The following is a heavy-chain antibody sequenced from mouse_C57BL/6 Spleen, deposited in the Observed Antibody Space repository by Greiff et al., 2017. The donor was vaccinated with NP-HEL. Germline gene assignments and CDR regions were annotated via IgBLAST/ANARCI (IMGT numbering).Heavy chain of an antibody. CDR2: IRLKSDNYAT. V-gene: IGHV6-3*01. Sequence: EVMLVESGGGLVQPGGSMKLSCVASGFTFSNYWMNWVRQSPEKGLEWVAQIRLKSDNYATHYAESVKGRFTISRDDSKSSVYLQMNNLRAEDTGIYYCTVSSNWGFAYWGQGTLVTVSA. CDR3: TVSSNWGFAY. D-gene: IGHD4-1*01. J-gene: IGHJ3*01. CDR1: GFTFSNYW.